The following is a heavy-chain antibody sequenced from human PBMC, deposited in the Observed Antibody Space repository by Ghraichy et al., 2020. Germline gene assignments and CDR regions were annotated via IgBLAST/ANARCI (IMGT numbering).Heavy chain of an antibody. Sequence: GGSLRLSCAASGFTFSNYAMSWVRQAPGKGLEWVSAISGSGGSTYYADSVKGRFTISRDNSKNTLYLQMNSLRAEDTAVYYCAKESFVKIFGVPIRFVDYWGQGTLVTVSS. CDR1: GFTFSNYA. CDR3: AKESFVKIFGVPIRFVDY. J-gene: IGHJ4*02. V-gene: IGHV3-23*01. D-gene: IGHD3-3*01. CDR2: ISGSGGST.